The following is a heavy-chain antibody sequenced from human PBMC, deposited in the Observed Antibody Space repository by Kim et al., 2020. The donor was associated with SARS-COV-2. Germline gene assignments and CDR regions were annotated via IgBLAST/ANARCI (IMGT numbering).Heavy chain of an antibody. J-gene: IGHJ4*02. CDR3: ARGGPGRWLQFYYFDY. D-gene: IGHD5-12*01. V-gene: IGHV1-69*13. Sequence: SVKVSCKASGGTFSSYAISWVRQAPGQGLEWMGGIIPIFGTANYAQKFQGRVTITADESTSTAYMELSSLRSEDTAVYYCARGGPGRWLQFYYFDYWGQGTLVTVSS. CDR2: IIPIFGTA. CDR1: GGTFSSYA.